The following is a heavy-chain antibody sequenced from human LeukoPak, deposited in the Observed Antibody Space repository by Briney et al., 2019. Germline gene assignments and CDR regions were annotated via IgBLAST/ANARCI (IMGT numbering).Heavy chain of an antibody. Sequence: SETLSLTCTVSGGSISSYYWSWIRQPPGKGLEWIGEINHSGSTNYNPSLKSRVTISVDTSKNQFSLKLSSVTAADTAVYYCARSGFGDLYFDLWGRGTLVTVSS. J-gene: IGHJ2*01. V-gene: IGHV4-34*01. D-gene: IGHD3-3*01. CDR1: GGSISSYY. CDR2: INHSGST. CDR3: ARSGFGDLYFDL.